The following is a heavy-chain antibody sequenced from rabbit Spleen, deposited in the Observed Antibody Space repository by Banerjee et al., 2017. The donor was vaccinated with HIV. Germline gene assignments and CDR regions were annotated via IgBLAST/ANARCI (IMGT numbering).Heavy chain of an antibody. J-gene: IGHJ4*01. CDR2: IYVGSGGGT. V-gene: IGHV1S45*01. CDR1: GFDFSSNA. Sequence: QEQLVESGGDLVQPGASLTLTCKASGFDFSSNAMCWVRQAPGKGLEWIACIYVGSGGGTKYASWAKGRFTISKTSSTTVTLEMTSLTVADTATFFCGRAGEGGYGYLDLWGQGTSSPS. CDR3: GRAGEGGYGYLDL. D-gene: IGHD2-1*01.